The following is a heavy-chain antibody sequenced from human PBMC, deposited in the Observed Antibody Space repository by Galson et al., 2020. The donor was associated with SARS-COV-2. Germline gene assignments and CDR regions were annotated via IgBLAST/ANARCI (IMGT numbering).Heavy chain of an antibody. J-gene: IGHJ5*02. Sequence: SETLSLTCTVSGGSILSSSYYWGWIRQPPGKGLEWIGSMSYTGSTYYNSSLKSRVTISLDTSKNRYSLRLSSLTAADTAVYYCARERTSGGSWFDPWGQGTLVTVSS. CDR2: MSYTGST. V-gene: IGHV4-39*07. CDR3: ARERTSGGSWFDP. CDR1: GGSILSSSYY. D-gene: IGHD2-15*01.